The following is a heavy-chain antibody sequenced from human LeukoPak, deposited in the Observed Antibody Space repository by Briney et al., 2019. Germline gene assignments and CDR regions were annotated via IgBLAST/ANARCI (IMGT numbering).Heavy chain of an antibody. J-gene: IGHJ4*02. CDR3: ARVLRGYSGYDLFDY. Sequence: SETLSLTCTVSGGSISSSSYYWGWIRQPPGKGLEWIGSIYYSGSTYYNPSLKSRVTISVDTSKNQFSLKLSSVTAADTAVYYCARVLRGYSGYDLFDYWGQGTLVTVSS. V-gene: IGHV4-39*07. D-gene: IGHD5-12*01. CDR1: GGSISSSSYY. CDR2: IYYSGST.